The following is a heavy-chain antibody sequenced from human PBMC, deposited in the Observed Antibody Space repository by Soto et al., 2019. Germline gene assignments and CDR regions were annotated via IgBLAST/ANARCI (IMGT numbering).Heavy chain of an antibody. V-gene: IGHV4-34*01. CDR1: GGSFSGYY. Sequence: SETLSLTCAVYGGSFSGYYWSWIRQPPGKGLEWIGEINHSGSTNYNPSLKSRVTISVDTSKNQFSLKLSSVTAADTAVYYCARLFRKGDIAAAGSDYWGQGSLVTVSS. CDR2: INHSGST. D-gene: IGHD6-13*01. CDR3: ARLFRKGDIAAAGSDY. J-gene: IGHJ4*02.